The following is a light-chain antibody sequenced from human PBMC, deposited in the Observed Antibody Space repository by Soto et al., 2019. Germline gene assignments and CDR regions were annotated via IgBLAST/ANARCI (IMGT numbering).Light chain of an antibody. J-gene: IGLJ3*02. CDR3: QVWDSISDHIL. V-gene: IGLV3-21*02. Sequence: SYELTQSPSVSVAPGQTARITCGGNNIGYKSLHWYQQRPGQAPVLVVSDDGDRPAGIPERFSGSNSGNTATLTISRVEPGDEADYYCQVWDSISDHILFGGGTKVTVL. CDR1: NIGYKS. CDR2: DDG.